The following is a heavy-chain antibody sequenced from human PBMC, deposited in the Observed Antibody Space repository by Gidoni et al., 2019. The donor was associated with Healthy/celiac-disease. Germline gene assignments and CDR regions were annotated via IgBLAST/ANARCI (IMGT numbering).Heavy chain of an antibody. Sequence: QVQLVQSGAEVKKPGSSVKVSCKASGGTFRSYAISWVRQAPGQGLECMGGIIPIFGTANYAQKFQGRVTITADKSTSTAYMELSSLRSEDTAVYYCAIPLLGWVRDYYYGMDVWGKGTTVTVSS. J-gene: IGHJ6*04. D-gene: IGHD6-19*01. V-gene: IGHV1-69*06. CDR3: AIPLLGWVRDYYYGMDV. CDR2: IIPIFGTA. CDR1: GGTFRSYA.